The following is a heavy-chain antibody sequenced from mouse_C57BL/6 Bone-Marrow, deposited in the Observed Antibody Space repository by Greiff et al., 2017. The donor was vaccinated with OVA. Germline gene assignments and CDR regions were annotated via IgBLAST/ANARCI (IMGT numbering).Heavy chain of an antibody. Sequence: QVTLKVSGPGILQPSQTLSLTCSFSGFSLSTFGMGVGWIRQPSGKGLEWLAHIWWDDDKYYNPALKSRLTISKDTSKNQVFLKIANVDTADTATYYCARIYYYGSSFLSWFAYWGQGTLVTVSA. J-gene: IGHJ3*01. V-gene: IGHV8-8*01. CDR3: ARIYYYGSSFLSWFAY. CDR2: IWWDDDK. D-gene: IGHD1-1*01. CDR1: GFSLSTFGMG.